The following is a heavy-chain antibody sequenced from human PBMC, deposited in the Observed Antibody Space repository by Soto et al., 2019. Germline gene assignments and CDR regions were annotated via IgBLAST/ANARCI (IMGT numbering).Heavy chain of an antibody. V-gene: IGHV3-23*01. J-gene: IGHJ4*02. D-gene: IGHD1-26*01. CDR1: GFTFSSYA. CDR3: AKDVLSRPGSYYTH. CDR2: ISGSGGST. Sequence: GGSLRLSCAASGFTFSSYAMSWVRQAPGKGLEWVSAISGSGGSTYYADSVKGRFTISRDNSKNTLYLQMNSLRAEDTAVYYCAKDVLSRPGSYYTHWGQGTLVTVSS.